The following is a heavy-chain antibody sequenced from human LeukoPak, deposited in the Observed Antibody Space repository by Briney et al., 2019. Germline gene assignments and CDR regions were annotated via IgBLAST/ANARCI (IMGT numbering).Heavy chain of an antibody. CDR2: IYYSGST. CDR3: ARGRAVAGPLAENWFDP. J-gene: IGHJ5*02. Sequence: SETLSLTCTVSGGSISSYYWSWIRQPPGKGLEWIGYIYYSGSTNYNPSLKSRVTISVDTSKNQFSLKLSSVTAADTAVYYCARGRAVAGPLAENWFDPWGQGTLVTVSS. CDR1: GGSISSYY. D-gene: IGHD6-13*01. V-gene: IGHV4-59*01.